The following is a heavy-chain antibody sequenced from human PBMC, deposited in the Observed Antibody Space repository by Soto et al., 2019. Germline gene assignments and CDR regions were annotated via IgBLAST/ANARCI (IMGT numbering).Heavy chain of an antibody. CDR1: GYTFTSYY. CDR3: ARDKAVGYYDFWSGYQPLDY. V-gene: IGHV1-46*01. CDR2: INPSGGST. J-gene: IGHJ4*02. Sequence: ASVKVSCKASGYTFTSYYMHWVRQAPGQGLEWMGIINPSGGSTSYAQKFQGRVTMTRDTSTSTVYMELSSLRSEDTAVYYCARDKAVGYYDFWSGYQPLDYWGQGTLVTVSS. D-gene: IGHD3-3*01.